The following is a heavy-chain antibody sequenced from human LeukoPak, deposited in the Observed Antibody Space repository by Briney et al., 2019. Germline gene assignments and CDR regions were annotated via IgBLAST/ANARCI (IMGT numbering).Heavy chain of an antibody. CDR3: AIPHYYGSGSYYALDY. CDR2: INHSGST. Sequence: PSETLSLTCAVYGGSFSGYYWNWIRQPPGKGLEWLGEINHSGSTNYNPSLKSRVTISVDTSKNQFSLKLNSVTAADTAVYYCAIPHYYGSGSYYALDYWGQGTLVTVSS. V-gene: IGHV4-34*01. D-gene: IGHD3-10*01. J-gene: IGHJ4*02. CDR1: GGSFSGYY.